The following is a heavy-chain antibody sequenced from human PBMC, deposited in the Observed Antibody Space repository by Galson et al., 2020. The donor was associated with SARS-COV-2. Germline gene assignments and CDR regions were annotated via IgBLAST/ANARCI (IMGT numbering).Heavy chain of an antibody. CDR2: IYTSGST. CDR1: GGSISDVIYY. J-gene: IGHJ4*02. D-gene: IGHD6-19*01. V-gene: IGHV4-61*09. CDR3: ASRLYSTGWYYFDY. Sequence: SEPLSLTCTVSGGSISDVIYYWSWIRQPAGKGLEWIGHIYTSGSTNYHPSLKSRVSISKDTSKNQFSLQLTSVTAADTAVYYCASRLYSTGWYYFDYWGQGTLVTVSS.